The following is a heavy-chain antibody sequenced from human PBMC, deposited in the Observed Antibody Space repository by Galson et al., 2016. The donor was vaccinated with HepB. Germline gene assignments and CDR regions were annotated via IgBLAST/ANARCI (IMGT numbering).Heavy chain of an antibody. CDR2: IVVGSGNT. CDR3: AAALSYCSSTSRYWPLHY. J-gene: IGHJ4*02. Sequence: SVKVSCKASGFTFTSSAMQWVRQARGQRLEWIGWIVVGSGNTDYAQKFLERVTITRDMSTSTAYMELSSLRSEDTAVYYCAAALSYCSSTSRYWPLHYWGQGTLVTVSS. D-gene: IGHD2-2*01. V-gene: IGHV1-58*02. CDR1: GFTFTSSA.